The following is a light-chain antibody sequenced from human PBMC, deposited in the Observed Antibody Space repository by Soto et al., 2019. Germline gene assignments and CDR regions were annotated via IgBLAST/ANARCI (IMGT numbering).Light chain of an antibody. Sequence: QSVLTQPASVCGSPGQSITISCTGTSSDVGGYNYVSWYQQHPGKAPKLMIYEVSNRPSGVSNRFSGSKSGNTASLTISGLQAEDEADYYCSSYTSSSTLYVFGTGTKVTAL. V-gene: IGLV2-14*01. CDR3: SSYTSSSTLYV. CDR1: SSDVGGYNY. CDR2: EVS. J-gene: IGLJ1*01.